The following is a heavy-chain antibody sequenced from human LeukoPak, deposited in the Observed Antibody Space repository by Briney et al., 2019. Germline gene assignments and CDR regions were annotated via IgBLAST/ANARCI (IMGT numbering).Heavy chain of an antibody. J-gene: IGHJ5*02. D-gene: IGHD6-13*01. V-gene: IGHV1-2*02. CDR2: INPNGGGT. CDR3: ARESSIPAAGTVGNWFDP. Sequence: ASVKVSCKASGYTFTGHYIHWVRQAPGQGLEWMGWINPNGGGTNYAQKFQGRVTMTRDTSISTAYMDLSGLTSDDTAVYYCARESSIPAAGTVGNWFDPWGQGTLVTVSS. CDR1: GYTFTGHY.